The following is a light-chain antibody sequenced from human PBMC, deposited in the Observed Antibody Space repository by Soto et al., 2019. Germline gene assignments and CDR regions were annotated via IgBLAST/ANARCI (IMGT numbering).Light chain of an antibody. CDR3: SAYTSSSNYVV. CDR1: SSDVGGYNY. V-gene: IGLV2-14*01. Sequence: QSVLTQPASASGSPGQSITISCTGTSSDVGGYNYVSWYQQHPGKAPKLMIYDISNRPSGVSNRFSGSKSGNTASLTISGLQAEDEADYYCSAYTSSSNYVVFGGGTKLTVL. J-gene: IGLJ2*01. CDR2: DIS.